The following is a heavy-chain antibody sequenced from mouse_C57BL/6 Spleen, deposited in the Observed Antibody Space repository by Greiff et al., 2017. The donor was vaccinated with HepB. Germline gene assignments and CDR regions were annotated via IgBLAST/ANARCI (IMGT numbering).Heavy chain of an antibody. CDR1: GFTFSSYG. V-gene: IGHV5-6*01. J-gene: IGHJ1*03. Sequence: EVKLMESGGDLVKPGGSLKLSCAASGFTFSSYGMSWVRQTPDKRLEWVATISSGGSYTYYPDSVKGRITISRDNAKNTLYLKMSSLKSEDTARYYCERQPGSSRSRGYFEVWGTGTTVTVSS. CDR3: ERQPGSSRSRGYFEV. CDR2: ISSGGSYT. D-gene: IGHD1-1*01.